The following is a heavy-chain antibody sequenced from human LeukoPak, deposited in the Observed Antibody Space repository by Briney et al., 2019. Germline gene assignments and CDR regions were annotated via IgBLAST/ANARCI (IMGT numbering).Heavy chain of an antibody. CDR3: ARYSNRIDY. CDR2: INHSGST. J-gene: IGHJ4*02. CDR1: GGSFSGYY. V-gene: IGHV4-34*01. D-gene: IGHD4-4*01. Sequence: KSSETLSLTCAVYGGSFSGYYWSWIRQPPGKGLEWIGEINHSGSTNYNLSLKSRVTISVDTSKNQFSLKLSSVTAADTAVYYCARYSNRIDYWGQGTLVTVSS.